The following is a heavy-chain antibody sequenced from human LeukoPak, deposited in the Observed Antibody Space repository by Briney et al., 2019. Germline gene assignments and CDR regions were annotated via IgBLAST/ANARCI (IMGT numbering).Heavy chain of an antibody. CDR3: ASPRGFSYGHFDY. Sequence: SETLSLTCTVSGGSISSSSAYWGWIRQPPGKGLEWIGSIYYRKNTYYNPSLKSRVTISADTSKNQFSLTLGSVSATDTAVYYCASPRGFSYGHFDYWGQGTLVTVSS. J-gene: IGHJ4*02. D-gene: IGHD5-18*01. CDR1: GGSISSSSAY. CDR2: IYYRKNT. V-gene: IGHV4-39*01.